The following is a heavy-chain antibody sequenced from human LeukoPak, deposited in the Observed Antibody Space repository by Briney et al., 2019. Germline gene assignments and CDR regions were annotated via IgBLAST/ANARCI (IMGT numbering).Heavy chain of an antibody. Sequence: GGSLRLSCAASGFTFSSYWTNWVRQAPGKWLECVANIKRVGTEKYYVDSVKGRFTISRDNTNNSLYLQMNSLRVEDTAVYYCTSLSGFYRSFWGQGIRVTVSS. J-gene: IGHJ4*02. D-gene: IGHD6-25*01. CDR1: GFTFSSYW. V-gene: IGHV3-7*01. CDR2: IKRVGTEK. CDR3: TSLSGFYRSF.